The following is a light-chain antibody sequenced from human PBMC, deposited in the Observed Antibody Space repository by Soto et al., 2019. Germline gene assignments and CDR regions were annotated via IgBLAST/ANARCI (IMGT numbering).Light chain of an antibody. J-gene: IGLJ2*01. CDR1: SSNIGAGYY. CDR2: GNS. CDR3: QCYDSSLSGFGV. Sequence: QSVLTQPPSVSGAPGQRVTISCTGSSSNIGAGYYVHWYQQLPGTAPKLLIYGNSNRPSGVPDRFSGSKSGTSASLAITGLQAEDEADYYYQCYDSSLSGFGVFGGGTKVTVL. V-gene: IGLV1-40*01.